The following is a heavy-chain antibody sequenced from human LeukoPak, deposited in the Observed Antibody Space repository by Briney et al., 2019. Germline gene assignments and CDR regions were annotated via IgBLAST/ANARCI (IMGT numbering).Heavy chain of an antibody. CDR3: VKDQSSGWPHYYYYGMDV. J-gene: IGHJ6*02. CDR2: ISGSGGST. V-gene: IGHV3-23*01. Sequence: GGSLRLSCAASGFTFSSYAMSWVRQAPGKGLEWVSAISGSGGSTYYADSVKGRSTISRDNSKNTLYLQMNSLRAEDTAVYYCVKDQSSGWPHYYYYGMDVWGQGTTVTVSS. D-gene: IGHD6-19*01. CDR1: GFTFSSYA.